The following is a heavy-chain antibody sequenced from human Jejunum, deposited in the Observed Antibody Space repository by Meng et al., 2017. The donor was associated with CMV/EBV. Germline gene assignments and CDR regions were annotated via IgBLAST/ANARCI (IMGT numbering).Heavy chain of an antibody. J-gene: IGHJ4*02. V-gene: IGHV1-2*02. Sequence: PFTTSYMHWLRQAPGQGLEWVGWIEPNSGGTNYAKKFYGRVTLTRETSISTAHMELSRLRSDDTAVYYCARAHSGKHYPTTPGDLWGQGTLVTVSS. CDR2: IEPNSGGT. CDR3: ARAHSGKHYPTTPGDL. CDR1: PFTTSY. D-gene: IGHD5-12*01.